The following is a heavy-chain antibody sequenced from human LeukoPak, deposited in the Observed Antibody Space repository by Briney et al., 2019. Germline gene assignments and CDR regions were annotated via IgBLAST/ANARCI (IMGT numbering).Heavy chain of an antibody. CDR1: GFTFDDYG. J-gene: IGHJ4*02. V-gene: IGHV3-20*04. Sequence: PGGSLRLSCAASGFTFDDYGMSWVRQAPGKGLEWVSGINWSGSSTGYADSVKGRFTISRDNAKNSLYLQMNSLRAEDTAVYYCARSYYYGSGAFRYWGQGTLVTVSS. CDR3: ARSYYYGSGAFRY. CDR2: INWSGSST. D-gene: IGHD3-10*01.